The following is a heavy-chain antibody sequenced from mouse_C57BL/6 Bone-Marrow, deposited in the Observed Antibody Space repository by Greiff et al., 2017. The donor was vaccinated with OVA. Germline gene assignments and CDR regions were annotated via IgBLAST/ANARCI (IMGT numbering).Heavy chain of an antibody. J-gene: IGHJ2*01. CDR3: TRRPYDYYFDY. Sequence: QVQLKESGAELVRPGASVTLSCKASGYTFTDYEMHWVKQTPVHGLEWIGAIDPETGGTAYNQKFKGKAILTADKSSSTAYMELRSLTSEDSAVYYCTRRPYDYYFDYWGQGTTLTVSS. CDR1: GYTFTDYE. V-gene: IGHV1-15*01. CDR2: IDPETGGT. D-gene: IGHD2-4*01.